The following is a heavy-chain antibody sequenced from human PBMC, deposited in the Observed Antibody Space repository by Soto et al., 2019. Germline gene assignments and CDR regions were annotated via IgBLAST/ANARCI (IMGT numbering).Heavy chain of an antibody. D-gene: IGHD6-13*01. V-gene: IGHV1-3*01. CDR1: GYTFTSYA. CDR3: ARSIAAAGRFDY. Sequence: ASVKVSCKASGYTFTSYAMHWVRQAPGQRLEWMGWINAGNGNTKYSQKFQGRVTITRDTSASTAYMELSSLRSEDTAVYYCARSIAAAGRFDYWGQGTLVTVSS. J-gene: IGHJ4*02. CDR2: INAGNGNT.